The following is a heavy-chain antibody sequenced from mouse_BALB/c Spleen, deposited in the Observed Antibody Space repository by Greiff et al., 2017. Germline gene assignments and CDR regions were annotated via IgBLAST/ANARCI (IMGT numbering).Heavy chain of an antibody. CDR2: ISSGGSYT. D-gene: IGHD2-1*01. CDR1: GFTFSSYA. Sequence: EVKLQESGGGLVKPGGSLKLSCAASGFTFSSYAMSWVRQSPEKRLEWVAEISSGGSYTYYPDTVTGRFTISRDNAKNTLYLEMSSLRSEDTAMYYCARDQGGNYVRFAYWGQGTLVTVSA. CDR3: ARDQGGNYVRFAY. J-gene: IGHJ3*01. V-gene: IGHV5-9-4*01.